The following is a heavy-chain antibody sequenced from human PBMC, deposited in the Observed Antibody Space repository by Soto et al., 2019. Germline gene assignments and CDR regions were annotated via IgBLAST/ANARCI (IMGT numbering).Heavy chain of an antibody. CDR2: IDVLDGA. CDR3: SDWRAGGPVNLDH. Sequence: EVQILESGGDLVQPGGSLRLSCVVSGLSLNNYAIAWVRHAPGKGLEFVSTIDVLDGAWYSDSVRGRLVISRDVSRNTVYLQMRSLRVEDTAIYFCSDWRAGGPVNLDHWGPGTRVTVSS. J-gene: IGHJ4*02. CDR1: GLSLNNYA. V-gene: IGHV3-23*01. D-gene: IGHD2-15*01.